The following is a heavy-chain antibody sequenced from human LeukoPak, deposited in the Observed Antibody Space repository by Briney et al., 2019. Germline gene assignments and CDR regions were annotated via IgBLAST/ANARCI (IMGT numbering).Heavy chain of an antibody. CDR1: GYTFTSYG. V-gene: IGHV1-18*01. CDR3: ARADWVGGEAYYYHSRSSPPVY. CDR2: ISAYNGNT. Sequence: ASVKVSCKASGYTFTSYGINWVRQAPGQGLEWMGWISAYNGNTNYAQKLQGRVTMTTDTSTNTAYMELRSLRSDDTAVYYCARADWVGGEAYYYHSRSSPPVYWGQGTLVTVSS. D-gene: IGHD3-22*01. J-gene: IGHJ4*02.